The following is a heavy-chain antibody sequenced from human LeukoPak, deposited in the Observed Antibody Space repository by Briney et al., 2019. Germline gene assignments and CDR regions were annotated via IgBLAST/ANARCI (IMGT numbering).Heavy chain of an antibody. CDR1: GGSVSSGSYY. CDR3: ARDIYDILSCAIDGMDV. J-gene: IGHJ6*04. V-gene: IGHV4-61*01. CDR2: IYYSGST. Sequence: SENLSLTCTVSGGSVSSGSYYWSWIRQPPGKGLEWIGYIYYSGSTNYNPSLKRRVTISVDTSKNQFSLKLSSVTAADTAVYYCARDIYDILSCAIDGMDVWGKGTTVTVSS. D-gene: IGHD3-9*01.